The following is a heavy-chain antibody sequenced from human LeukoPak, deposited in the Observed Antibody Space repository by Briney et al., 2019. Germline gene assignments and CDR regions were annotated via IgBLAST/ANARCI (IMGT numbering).Heavy chain of an antibody. V-gene: IGHV4-34*01. J-gene: IGHJ4*02. D-gene: IGHD3-3*01. CDR1: GGSISSYY. CDR3: ARGRRRSSYDFWSGHFDY. CDR2: INHSGST. Sequence: NPSETLSLTCTVSGGSISSYYWSWIRQPPGKGLEWIGEINHSGSTNYNPSLKSRVTISVDTSKNQFSLKLSSVTAADTAVYYCARGRRRSSYDFWSGHFDYWGQGTLVTVSS.